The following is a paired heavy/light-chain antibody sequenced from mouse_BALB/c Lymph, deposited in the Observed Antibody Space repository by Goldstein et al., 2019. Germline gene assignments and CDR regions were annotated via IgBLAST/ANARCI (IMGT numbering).Light chain of an antibody. CDR1: QSISNY. J-gene: IGKJ2*01. V-gene: IGKV5-45*01. CDR3: QQSNSWPYT. CDR2: YAS. Sequence: DIVLTQSPATLSVTPGDRVSLSCRASQSISNYLHWYQQKSHESPRLLIKYASQSISGIPSRFSGSGSGTDFTLSINSVETEDFGMYFCQQSNSWPYTFGGGTKLEIK.
Heavy chain of an antibody. V-gene: IGHV7-3*02. CDR1: GFTFTDYY. J-gene: IGHJ3*01. Sequence: EVKLVESGGGLVQPGGSLRLSCATSGFTFTDYYMSWVRQPPGKALEWLGFIRNKANGYTTEYSASVKGRFTISRDNSQSILYLQMNTLRAEDSATYYCARDPYWGQGTLVTVSA. CDR2: IRNKANGYTT. CDR3: ARDPY.